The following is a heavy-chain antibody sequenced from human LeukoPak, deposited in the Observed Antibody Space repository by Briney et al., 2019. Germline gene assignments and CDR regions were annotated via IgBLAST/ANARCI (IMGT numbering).Heavy chain of an antibody. CDR3: ATTRKEYYDFWSGFFYFDY. D-gene: IGHD3-3*01. J-gene: IGHJ4*02. CDR2: IIPIFGTA. Sequence: ASVKVSCKASGGTFSSYAISWVRQAPGQGLEWMGGIIPIFGTANYAQKFQGRVTITTDESTSTAYMELSSLRSEDTAVYYCATTRKEYYDFWSGFFYFDYWGQGTLVTVSS. CDR1: GGTFSSYA. V-gene: IGHV1-69*05.